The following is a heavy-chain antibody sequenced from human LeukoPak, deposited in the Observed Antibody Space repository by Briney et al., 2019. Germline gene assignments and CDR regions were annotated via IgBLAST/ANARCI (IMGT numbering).Heavy chain of an antibody. CDR2: INPTDAET. Sequence: GESLSLSYRVSGYIFTSYWIGWVRHMSGKGLEWMGVINPTDAETRYSPSFQGQVTISADKSVSTAYLQWSSLKASDTAMYYCARYDSSGYIDYWGQGTLVNVSS. CDR3: ARYDSSGYIDY. D-gene: IGHD3-22*01. V-gene: IGHV5-51*01. CDR1: GYIFTSYW. J-gene: IGHJ4*02.